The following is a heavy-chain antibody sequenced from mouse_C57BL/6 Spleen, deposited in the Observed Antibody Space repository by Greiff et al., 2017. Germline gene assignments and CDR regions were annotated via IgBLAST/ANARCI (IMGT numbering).Heavy chain of an antibody. J-gene: IGHJ3*01. CDR2: ISSGSSTI. CDR1: GFTFSDYG. CDR3: ASPHYGSSAWFAY. V-gene: IGHV5-17*01. Sequence: DVKLVESGGGLVKPGGSLKLSCAASGFTFSDYGMHWVRQAPEKGLEWVAYISSGSSTIYYADTVKGRFTISRDNAKNTLFLQMTSLSSEDTAMYYCASPHYGSSAWFAYWGQGTLVTVSA. D-gene: IGHD1-1*01.